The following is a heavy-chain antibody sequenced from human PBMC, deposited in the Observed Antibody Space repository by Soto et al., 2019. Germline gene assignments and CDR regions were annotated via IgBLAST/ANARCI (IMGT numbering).Heavy chain of an antibody. CDR2: IIPIFNTI. CDR3: ARERITPTGTGDFYHYGLDV. Sequence: GASVKVSCKASGGTFSSNAINWVRQAPGQGLEWMGGIIPIFNTIDYAQKFQARVTITADDSTTTAYMELSSLRSEDTAVYYCARERITPTGTGDFYHYGLDVWGQGTTVTVAS. D-gene: IGHD2-21*02. CDR1: GGTFSSNA. V-gene: IGHV1-69*13. J-gene: IGHJ6*02.